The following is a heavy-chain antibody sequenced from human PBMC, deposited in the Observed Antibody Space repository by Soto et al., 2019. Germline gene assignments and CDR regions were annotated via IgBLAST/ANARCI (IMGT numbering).Heavy chain of an antibody. CDR1: GGSISSGGYY. V-gene: IGHV4-31*03. Sequence: PSETLSLTCTVSGGSISSGGYYWSWIRQHPGKGLEWIGYIYYSGSTYYNPSLKSRVTISVDTSKNQFSLKLSSVTAADTAVYYCARRAEYYYYGMDVWGRGTTVTVSS. CDR2: IYYSGST. J-gene: IGHJ6*02. CDR3: ARRAEYYYYGMDV.